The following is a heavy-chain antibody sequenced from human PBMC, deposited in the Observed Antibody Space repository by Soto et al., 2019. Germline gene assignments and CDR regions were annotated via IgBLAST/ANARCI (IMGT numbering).Heavy chain of an antibody. D-gene: IGHD1-20*01. V-gene: IGHV1-69*13. J-gene: IGHJ6*02. CDR3: ARSITGTVSYYYGMDV. CDR2: IIPIFATA. Sequence: SVKVSCKASGYTFTSYDINWVRQAPGQGLEWMGGIIPIFATADYAQKFQGRVTITADESTSTAYMELSSLRSEDTAVYYCARSITGTVSYYYGMDVWGQGTTVTVSS. CDR1: GYTFTSYD.